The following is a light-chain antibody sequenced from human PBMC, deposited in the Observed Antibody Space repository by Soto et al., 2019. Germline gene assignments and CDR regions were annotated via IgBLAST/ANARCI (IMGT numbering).Light chain of an antibody. CDR3: QQSYRTPIT. Sequence: DIQMTQSPSSLSASVGDRVTITCRASQSISSHLNWYQQKPGKAPKLLMYAASSLQSGVPSRFSVSGSGTDFTLTSSSLQPEDFATYYCQQSYRTPITCGQGTRLEMK. V-gene: IGKV1-39*01. CDR2: AAS. J-gene: IGKJ5*01. CDR1: QSISSH.